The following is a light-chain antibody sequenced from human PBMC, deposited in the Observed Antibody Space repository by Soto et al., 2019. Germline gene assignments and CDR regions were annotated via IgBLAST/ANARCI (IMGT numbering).Light chain of an antibody. CDR1: QSVGSSY. J-gene: IGKJ1*01. CDR3: QQYASSPQT. Sequence: EIVLTQSPATLSLSPGETATLSCGASQSVGSSYLAWYQQKPGQAPRLLIYGASSRATGIPDRFSGSGSGTDFTLTISRLEPEDFAVYSCQQYASSPQTFGQGTKVDIK. CDR2: GAS. V-gene: IGKV3-20*01.